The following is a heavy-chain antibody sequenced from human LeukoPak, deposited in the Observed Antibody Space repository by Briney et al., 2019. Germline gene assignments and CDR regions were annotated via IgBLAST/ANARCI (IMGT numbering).Heavy chain of an antibody. CDR2: IIPIFDTA. CDR3: ARISLGAIWGYYYGMDV. D-gene: IGHD1-26*01. J-gene: IGHJ6*02. V-gene: IGHV1-69*13. Sequence: SVKVSCKASGGTFSSYSISWVRQAPGQGLEWMGGIIPIFDTADYAQKFQGRVTITADESTSTAYMELSSLRSEDTAVFYCARISLGAIWGYYYGMDVWGQGATVTVSS. CDR1: GGTFSSYS.